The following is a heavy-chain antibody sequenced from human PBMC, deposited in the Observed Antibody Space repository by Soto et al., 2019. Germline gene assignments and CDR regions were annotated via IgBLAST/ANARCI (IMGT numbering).Heavy chain of an antibody. CDR2: IYYSGST. CDR3: ARVSRIAAAGWDY. D-gene: IGHD6-13*01. CDR1: GGSISSGGYY. V-gene: IGHV4-31*03. J-gene: IGHJ4*02. Sequence: QVQLQESGPGLVKPSQTLSLTCTVSGGSISSGGYYWSWIRQHPGKGLEWIGYIYYSGSTYYNPSLTSRVTITVDTSKDQFSLKLSSVTAADTAVYYCARVSRIAAAGWDYWGQGTLVTVSS.